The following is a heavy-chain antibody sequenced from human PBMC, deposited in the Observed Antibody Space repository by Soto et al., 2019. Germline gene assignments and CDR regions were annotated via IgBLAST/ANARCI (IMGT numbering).Heavy chain of an antibody. J-gene: IGHJ4*02. V-gene: IGHV3-23*01. CDR2: ISGSGGST. Sequence: EVQLLESGGGLVQPGGSLRLSCAASGFTFSSYAMSWVRQAPGQGLEWVSAISGSGGSTYYADSVKGRFTISRDNSKNTLYLQMNSLRAEDTAVYYCAKGTGSFPTGFDYWGQGTLVTVSS. CDR1: GFTFSSYA. D-gene: IGHD2-15*01. CDR3: AKGTGSFPTGFDY.